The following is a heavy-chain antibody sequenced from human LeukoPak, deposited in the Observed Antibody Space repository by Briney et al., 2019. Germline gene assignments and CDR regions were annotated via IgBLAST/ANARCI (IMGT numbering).Heavy chain of an antibody. CDR2: IYYSGST. D-gene: IGHD3-9*01. CDR3: ARSDYDILTGPESPVYYYYMDV. V-gene: IGHV4-59*01. J-gene: IGHJ6*03. Sequence: NTSETLSLTCTVSGGSISSYYWSWIRQPPGKGLEWIGYIYYSGSTNYNPSLKSRVTISVDTSKNQFSLKLSSVTAADTAVYYCARSDYDILTGPESPVYYYYMDVWGKGTTVTISS. CDR1: GGSISSYY.